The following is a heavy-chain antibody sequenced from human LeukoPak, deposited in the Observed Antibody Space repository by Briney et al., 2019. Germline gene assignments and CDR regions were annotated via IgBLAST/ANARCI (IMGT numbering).Heavy chain of an antibody. CDR2: IYYSGST. Sequence: PSETLSLTCTVSGGSISSYYWSWIRQPPGKGLEWIGYIYYSGSTNYNPSLKSRVTISVDTSKNQFSLKLSSVTAADTAVYYCARDVAEAFDIWGQGTMVTFSS. J-gene: IGHJ3*02. CDR1: GGSISSYY. CDR3: ARDVAEAFDI. D-gene: IGHD6-13*01. V-gene: IGHV4-59*01.